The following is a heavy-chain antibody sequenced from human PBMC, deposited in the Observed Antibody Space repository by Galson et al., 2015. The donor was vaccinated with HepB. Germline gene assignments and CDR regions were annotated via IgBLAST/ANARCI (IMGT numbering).Heavy chain of an antibody. CDR2: IRSKAYGGIT. Sequence: SLRLSCSASGFTFGDYAMSWFRQAPGKGLEWVGFIRSKAYGGITEYAASVEGRFTISRDDSKSIAYLQMNSLKTEDTAVYYCTRDTVSHIVVVPAAILGVDYWGQGTLVTVSS. CDR1: GFTFGDYA. CDR3: TRDTVSHIVVVPAAILGVDY. J-gene: IGHJ4*02. D-gene: IGHD2-2*01. V-gene: IGHV3-49*03.